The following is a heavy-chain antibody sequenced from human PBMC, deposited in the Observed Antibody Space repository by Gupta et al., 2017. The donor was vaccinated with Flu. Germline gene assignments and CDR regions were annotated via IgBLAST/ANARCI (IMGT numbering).Heavy chain of an antibody. CDR2: IHHSGLS. Sequence: QVDLQQWGAGLVKPSETLSLTCTVHSGSFTDYWWTWIRQPPGKGLEWIGEIHHSGLSKYSPSLKSRLIISVDVSKNQFSLSLTSVTAADTAVYYCARAPPWALDFWGQGVPVTVSS. D-gene: IGHD7-27*01. CDR3: ARAPPWALDF. V-gene: IGHV4-34*01. J-gene: IGHJ4*02. CDR1: SGSFTDYW.